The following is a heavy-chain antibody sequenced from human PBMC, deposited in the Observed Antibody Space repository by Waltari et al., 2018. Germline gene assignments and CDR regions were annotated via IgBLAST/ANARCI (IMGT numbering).Heavy chain of an antibody. J-gene: IGHJ5*02. Sequence: QVQLQESGPGLVKPSETLSLTCTVSGGSISSYFWSWIRQPPGEGLEWIGYISHSGKTDYNPSLKSRVTLSVDTSKSQFSLKLTSVTAADTAVYYCARNYYDFWTGPFDPWGQGTLVVVSS. CDR1: GGSISSYF. V-gene: IGHV4-59*01. CDR3: ARNYYDFWTGPFDP. CDR2: ISHSGKT. D-gene: IGHD3-3*01.